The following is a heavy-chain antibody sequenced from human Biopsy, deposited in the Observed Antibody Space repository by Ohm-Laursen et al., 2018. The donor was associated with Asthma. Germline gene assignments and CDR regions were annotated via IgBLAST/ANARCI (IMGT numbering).Heavy chain of an antibody. CDR1: GYTFNSAG. D-gene: IGHD3-10*01. J-gene: IGHJ6*02. V-gene: IGHV1-18*01. CDR3: ARAVDYSHYYGIDV. Sequence: ASVKVSCKTSGYTFNSAGIIWVRQAPGQGLEWMGWISVYNGNTKVAQRLQDRVTMITDTSTSTAYMELRSLRSDDTAVYFCARAVDYSHYYGIDVWGQGTTVTVS. CDR2: ISVYNGNT.